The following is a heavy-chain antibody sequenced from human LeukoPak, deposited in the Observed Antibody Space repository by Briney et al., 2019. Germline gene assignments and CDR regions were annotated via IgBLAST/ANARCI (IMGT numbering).Heavy chain of an antibody. V-gene: IGHV4-59*01. CDR3: ARANTAMVFDY. J-gene: IGHJ4*02. CDR2: IYYSGST. Sequence: SETLSLTCTVSGGSISSYYWSWIRQPPGKGLEWIGYIYYSGSTNYNPSLKSRVTISVDTSKSQFSLKLSSVTAADTAVYYCARANTAMVFDYWGQGTLVTVSS. D-gene: IGHD5-18*01. CDR1: GGSISSYY.